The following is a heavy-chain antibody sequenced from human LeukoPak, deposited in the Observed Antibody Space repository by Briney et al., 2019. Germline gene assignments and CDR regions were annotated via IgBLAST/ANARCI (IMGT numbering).Heavy chain of an antibody. Sequence: PGGSLRLSCTASGFTFGDYAMSWFRQAPGKGLEWVGFIRSKAYGGTTEYAASVKGRFTIPRDDSKSIAYLQMNSLKTEDTAVYYCAREAYYDFWSGYLFDYWGQGTLVTVSS. D-gene: IGHD3-3*01. CDR1: GFTFGDYA. J-gene: IGHJ4*02. CDR2: IRSKAYGGTT. V-gene: IGHV3-49*03. CDR3: AREAYYDFWSGYLFDY.